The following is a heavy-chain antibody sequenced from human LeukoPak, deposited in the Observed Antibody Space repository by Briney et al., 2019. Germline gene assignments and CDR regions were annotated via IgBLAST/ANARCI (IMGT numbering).Heavy chain of an antibody. CDR1: GGSISSGGYS. V-gene: IGHV4-30-2*02. CDR3: ARTLGYQLLFQH. D-gene: IGHD2-2*01. CDR2: IYHSGST. J-gene: IGHJ1*01. Sequence: SQTLSLTCAVSGGSISSGGYSWSWIRQPPGKGLEWIGYIYHSGSTYYNPSLKSRVTMSVDTSKNQFSLKLSSVTAADTAVYYCARTLGYQLLFQHWGQGTLVTVSS.